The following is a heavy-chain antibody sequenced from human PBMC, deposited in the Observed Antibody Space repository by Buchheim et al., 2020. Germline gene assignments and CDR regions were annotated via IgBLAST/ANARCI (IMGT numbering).Heavy chain of an antibody. CDR3: ARHSVDYYGSGSYNNWFDP. V-gene: IGHV4-39*01. D-gene: IGHD3-10*01. Sequence: QLQLQESGPGLVKPSETLSLTCTVSGGSFSSSTYYWGWIRQPPGKGLEWIGSIHYSGSTYYNASLKSRVTISVDTSKNQFSLKLRSVTAADTAVYYCARHSVDYYGSGSYNNWFDPWGQGTL. CDR2: IHYSGST. CDR1: GGSFSSSTYY. J-gene: IGHJ5*02.